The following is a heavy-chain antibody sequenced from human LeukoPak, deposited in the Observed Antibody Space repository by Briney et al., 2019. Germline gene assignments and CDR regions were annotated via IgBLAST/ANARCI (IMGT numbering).Heavy chain of an antibody. D-gene: IGHD6-19*01. CDR2: IIPIFGTA. Sequence: ASVKVSCKASGGTFSSYAISWVRQAPGQGLEWMGGIIPIFGTANYAQKFQGSVTITADKSTSTTYMELSSLRSEDTAVYYCARAVAGHYYYYMDVWGKGTTVTVSS. CDR3: ARAVAGHYYYYMDV. CDR1: GGTFSSYA. J-gene: IGHJ6*03. V-gene: IGHV1-69*06.